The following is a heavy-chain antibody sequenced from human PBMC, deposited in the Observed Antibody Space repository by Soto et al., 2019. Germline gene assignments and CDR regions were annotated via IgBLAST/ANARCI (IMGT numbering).Heavy chain of an antibody. V-gene: IGHV3-30-3*01. CDR3: ARDKSPYSSGWHNRHFDY. CDR1: GFTFSSHA. J-gene: IGHJ4*02. Sequence: QVQLVESGGGVVQPGRSLRLSCAASGFTFSSHAMHWVRQAPGKGLEWVAVISYDGSNKYYADSVKGRFTISRDNSKNTXXLQMNSLRAEDTAVYYCARDKSPYSSGWHNRHFDYWGQGTLVTVSS. CDR2: ISYDGSNK. D-gene: IGHD6-19*01.